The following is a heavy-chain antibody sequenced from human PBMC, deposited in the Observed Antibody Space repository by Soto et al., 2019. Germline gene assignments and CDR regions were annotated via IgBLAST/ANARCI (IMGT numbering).Heavy chain of an antibody. V-gene: IGHV4-59*01. D-gene: IGHD1-7*01. CDR2: IYYSGST. J-gene: IGHJ4*02. CDR1: GGSFSGYY. Sequence: SETLSLTCAVYGGSFSGYYWSWIRQPPGKGLEWIGYIYYSGSTNYNPSLKSRVTISVDTSKNQFSLKLSSVTAADTAVYYCARTRELRTGYFDYWGQGTLVTVSS. CDR3: ARTRELRTGYFDY.